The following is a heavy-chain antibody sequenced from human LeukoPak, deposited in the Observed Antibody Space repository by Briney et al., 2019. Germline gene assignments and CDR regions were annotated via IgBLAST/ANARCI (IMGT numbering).Heavy chain of an antibody. V-gene: IGHV3-30-3*01. CDR1: GFTFSSYA. J-gene: IGHJ5*02. CDR3: AREDVRNSAYYDNWFGP. CDR2: ISSGGSNK. Sequence: GGSLRLSCAASGFTFSSYAMHWVRQAPGKGLEWVAVISSGGSNKYYADSVQGRFTISRDNSKNTLYLQMNSLRVEDTGVYYCAREDVRNSAYYDNWFGPWGQGTLVTVSS. D-gene: IGHD3-22*01.